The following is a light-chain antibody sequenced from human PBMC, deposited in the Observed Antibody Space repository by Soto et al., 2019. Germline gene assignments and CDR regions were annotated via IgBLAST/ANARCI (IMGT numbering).Light chain of an antibody. CDR2: EVS. J-gene: IGLJ2*01. V-gene: IGLV2-23*02. Sequence: QSALTQPASVSGSPGQSITISCTGTSSDVGSYNLVSWYQQHPGKAPKLMIYEVSKRPSGVSNRFSGPKSGNTASLTISGLQAEDEADYYCCSYAGSSTPVVFGGGTKLTVL. CDR1: SSDVGSYNL. CDR3: CSYAGSSTPVV.